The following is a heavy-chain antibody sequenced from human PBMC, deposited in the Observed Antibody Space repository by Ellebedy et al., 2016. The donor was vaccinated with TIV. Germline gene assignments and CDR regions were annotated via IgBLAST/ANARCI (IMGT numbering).Heavy chain of an antibody. CDR2: IYYSGST. D-gene: IGHD3-22*01. CDR3: ARCYYDSSGFYYGGMDV. Sequence: SETLSLTCSVSGGSISSGGYYWNWIRQHPGKGLEWIGYIYYSGSTNYNPSLTSRVTISVDTSKNQFSLKLSSVTAADTAVYYCARCYYDSSGFYYGGMDVWGQGTTVTVSS. J-gene: IGHJ6*02. V-gene: IGHV4-61*08. CDR1: GGSISSGGYY.